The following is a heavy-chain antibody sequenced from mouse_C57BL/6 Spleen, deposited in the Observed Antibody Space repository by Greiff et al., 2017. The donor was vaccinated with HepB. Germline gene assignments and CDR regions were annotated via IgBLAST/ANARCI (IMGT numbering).Heavy chain of an antibody. D-gene: IGHD1-1*01. CDR3: ARGNTTVPVAV. V-gene: IGHV5-4*03. Sequence: EVKVVESGGGLVKPGGSLKLSCAASGFTFSSYAMSWVRQTPEKRLEWVATISDGGSYTYYPDNVKGRFTISRDNAKNNLYLQMSHLKSEDTAMYYCARGNTTVPVAVWGTGTTVTVSS. CDR1: GFTFSSYA. CDR2: ISDGGSYT. J-gene: IGHJ1*03.